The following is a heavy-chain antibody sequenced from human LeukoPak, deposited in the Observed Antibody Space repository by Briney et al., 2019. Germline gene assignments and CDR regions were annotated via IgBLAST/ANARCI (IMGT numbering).Heavy chain of an antibody. V-gene: IGHV3-23*01. CDR3: ARGVPYTVATDY. Sequence: SGGSLRLSCAASGFTFSSYAMSWVRQAPGKGLQWVSAINPTDDTTYYADSVKGRFTISRDDSKNTLYLQMNSLRAEDTAVYYCARGVPYTVATDYWGQGTLVTVSS. D-gene: IGHD4-17*01. CDR1: GFTFSSYA. CDR2: INPTDDTT. J-gene: IGHJ4*02.